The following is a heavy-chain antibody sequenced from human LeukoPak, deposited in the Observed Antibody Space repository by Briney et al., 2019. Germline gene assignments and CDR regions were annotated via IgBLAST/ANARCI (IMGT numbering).Heavy chain of an antibody. CDR3: ARDVCSGCCCYSWAHYYYYYGMDV. V-gene: IGHV1-2*02. Sequence: GASVKVSFKASGYTFTGYYMHWVRQAPGQGLEWMGWINPNSGGRNYAQKFQGRVTMTRDTSISTAYMELSRLRSDDTAVYYCARDVCSGCCCYSWAHYYYYYGMDVWGQGTTVTVSS. J-gene: IGHJ6*02. D-gene: IGHD2-15*01. CDR1: GYTFTGYY. CDR2: INPNSGGR.